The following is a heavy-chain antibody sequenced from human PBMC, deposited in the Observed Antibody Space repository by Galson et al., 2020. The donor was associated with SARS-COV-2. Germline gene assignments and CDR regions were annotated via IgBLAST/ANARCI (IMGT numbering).Heavy chain of an antibody. J-gene: IGHJ3*01. Sequence: SGPTLVKPTQTLTPTCTFSGFSLSTNGVGVGWIRQPPGKALEWLSVIYWNDVKRYSRSLKNRITITKDTSRNQVVLTMTNMDPVDTATYYCAHTSELMTPAASGAFDFWGQGTLVTVSS. CDR3: AHTSELMTPAASGAFDF. V-gene: IGHV2-5*01. D-gene: IGHD2-2*01. CDR1: GFSLSTNGVG. CDR2: IYWNDVK.